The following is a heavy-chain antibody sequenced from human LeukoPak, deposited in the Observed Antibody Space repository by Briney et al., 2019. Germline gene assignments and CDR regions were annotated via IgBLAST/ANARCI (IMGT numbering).Heavy chain of an antibody. CDR2: ISYDGSNK. D-gene: IGHD1/OR15-1a*01. Sequence: GGSLRLSCAASGFTFSSYAMHWVRQAPGKGLEWVAVISYDGSNKYYADSVKGRFTISRDNAKNSLYLQMDSLRAEDTAVYYCARDPNILMGTNFHSWGQGTLVTVSS. J-gene: IGHJ4*02. V-gene: IGHV3-30*04. CDR3: ARDPNILMGTNFHS. CDR1: GFTFSSYA.